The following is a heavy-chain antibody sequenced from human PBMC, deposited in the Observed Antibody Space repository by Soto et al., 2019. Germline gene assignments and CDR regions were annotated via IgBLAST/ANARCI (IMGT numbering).Heavy chain of an antibody. J-gene: IGHJ4*02. D-gene: IGHD3-3*01. CDR3: ARAGRTYDFWSGLRHFHY. V-gene: IGHV1-8*01. Sequence: GASVKVSCKASGYTFTSYDINWVRQATGQGLEWMGWMNPNSGNTGYAQKFQGRVTMTRNTSISTAYMELSSLRSEDTAVYYCARAGRTYDFWSGLRHFHYWGQGTLVTVSS. CDR2: MNPNSGNT. CDR1: GYTFTSYD.